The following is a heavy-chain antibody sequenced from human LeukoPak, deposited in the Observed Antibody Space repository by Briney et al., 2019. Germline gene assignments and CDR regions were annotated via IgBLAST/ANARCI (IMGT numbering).Heavy chain of an antibody. D-gene: IGHD1-26*01. J-gene: IGHJ3*02. CDR1: GFTFSSYA. V-gene: IGHV3-23*01. CDR2: ISGGGAYT. Sequence: GGSLRLSCGASGFTFSSYAVSWVRQAPGKGLEWVSAISGGGAYTYYADSVRGRFTISRDNSKNTLYLQMNSLRAEDTAVYYCAKVKEEGATIVTAFDIWGQGTMVTVSS. CDR3: AKVKEEGATIVTAFDI.